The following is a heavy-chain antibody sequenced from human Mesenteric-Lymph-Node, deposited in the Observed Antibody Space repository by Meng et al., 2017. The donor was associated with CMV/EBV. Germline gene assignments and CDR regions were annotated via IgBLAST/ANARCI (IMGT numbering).Heavy chain of an antibody. CDR1: AFTFSTSW. CDR3: AREIQGMLSNWFAP. Sequence: GESLKISCAASAFTFSTSWMDWVRQAPGKGLEWVSRIHSNGGFISYADSVRGRFTISRDNAKNTLYLQMNSLRADDTAVYYCAREIQGMLSNWFAPWGQGTQVTVSS. CDR2: IHSNGGFI. J-gene: IGHJ5*02. D-gene: IGHD3-10*01. V-gene: IGHV3-74*01.